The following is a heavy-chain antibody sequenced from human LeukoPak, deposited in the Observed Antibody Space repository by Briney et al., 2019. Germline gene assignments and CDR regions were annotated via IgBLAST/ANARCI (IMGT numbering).Heavy chain of an antibody. V-gene: IGHV1-2*02. CDR1: RFTFTGYY. CDR3: ARGVAGVYFYYYMDV. D-gene: IGHD1-14*01. CDR2: IDPNSGDT. J-gene: IGHJ6*03. Sequence: VASVKVSCKASRFTFTGYYVHWVRQAPGQGLEWMGWIDPNSGDTHYAQKFQGRVTMTRDTSVSTAYMELSRLRSDDTAVYYCARGVAGVYFYYYMDVWGKGTTVTVSS.